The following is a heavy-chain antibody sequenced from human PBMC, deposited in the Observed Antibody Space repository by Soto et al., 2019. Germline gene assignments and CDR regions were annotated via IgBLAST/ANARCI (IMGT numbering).Heavy chain of an antibody. CDR3: ARGTGYFDY. CDR1: GFTFGSYT. CDR2: ISASSSQI. V-gene: IGHV3-21*01. D-gene: IGHD1-1*01. Sequence: EVQLVESGGGLVKPGRSLRLSCTAAGFTFGSYTINWGRQAPGKGLEWVSSISASSSQIYYADSVKGRFTISRDNAKNSLYLQMNSLSAEDTAVDYCARGTGYFDYWGQGTLVTVSS. J-gene: IGHJ4*02.